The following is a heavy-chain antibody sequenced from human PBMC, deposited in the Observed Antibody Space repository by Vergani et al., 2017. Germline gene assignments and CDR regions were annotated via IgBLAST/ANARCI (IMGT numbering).Heavy chain of an antibody. V-gene: IGHV3-23*01. Sequence: EVQVLESGGGLVQPGGSLRLSCAASGFTFNSYGMSWVRQAPGKGLEWVSAISGSGVSTYYADSVKGRFTISRDNSKNTLYLQMNNLRAADTAVYYCARSGYCAHGVCYMTYYYYMDVWGKGTAVTVSS. CDR3: ARSGYCAHGVCYMTYYYYMDV. CDR2: ISGSGVST. CDR1: GFTFNSYG. J-gene: IGHJ6*03. D-gene: IGHD2-8*01.